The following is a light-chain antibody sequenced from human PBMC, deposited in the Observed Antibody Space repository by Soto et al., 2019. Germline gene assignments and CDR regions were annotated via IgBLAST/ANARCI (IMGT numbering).Light chain of an antibody. Sequence: QSALTQPASVSGSPGQSITISCTGTSSDVGGYNYVSWYQQHPGKAPKLMIYDVSNRPSGVSNRFSGSMSGNTASLTISGLQAEDAADYYCSSYTSSSTLFGGGTQLTVL. CDR1: SSDVGGYNY. V-gene: IGLV2-14*01. CDR2: DVS. J-gene: IGLJ2*01. CDR3: SSYTSSSTL.